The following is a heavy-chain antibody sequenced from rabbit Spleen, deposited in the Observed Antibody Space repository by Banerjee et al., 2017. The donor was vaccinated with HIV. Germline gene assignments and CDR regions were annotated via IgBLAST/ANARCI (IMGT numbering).Heavy chain of an antibody. J-gene: IGHJ3*01. Sequence: QSLEESGGDLVKPGASLTLTCTASGVSFTSNYYMCWVRQAPGKGLEWIACISANSGTTYYASWAKGRFTISSDNAQNTVDLQMNSLTAADTATYFCTRARDTYDDVGDYARLDLWGQGTLVTVS. CDR2: ISANSGTT. CDR1: GVSFTSNYY. V-gene: IGHV1S40*01. D-gene: IGHD2-1*01. CDR3: TRARDTYDDVGDYARLDL.